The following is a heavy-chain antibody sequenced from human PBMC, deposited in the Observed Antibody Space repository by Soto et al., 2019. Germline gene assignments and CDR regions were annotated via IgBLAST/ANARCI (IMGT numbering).Heavy chain of an antibody. CDR2: IDPSDSYT. Sequence: GESLKISCKGSGYSFTSYWISWVRQMPGKGLEWMGRIDPSDSYTNYSPSFQGHVTISADKSISTAYLQWSSLKASDTGIYYCARQGGYYYYGMDVWGQGTAVTVSS. CDR1: GYSFTSYW. J-gene: IGHJ6*02. CDR3: ARQGGYYYYGMDV. D-gene: IGHD2-15*01. V-gene: IGHV5-10-1*01.